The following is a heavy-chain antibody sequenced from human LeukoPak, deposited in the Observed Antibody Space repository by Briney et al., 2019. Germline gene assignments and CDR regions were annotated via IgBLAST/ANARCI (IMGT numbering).Heavy chain of an antibody. V-gene: IGHV1-2*04. CDR3: AREMDSSHPQAAAGTGYYYYGMDV. J-gene: IGHJ6*02. Sequence: ASVKVSCEASGYTFTGYYMHWVRQAPGQGLEWMGWINPNSGGTNYAQKFQGWVTMTRDTSISTAYMELSRLRSDDTAVYYCAREMDSSHPQAAAGTGYYYYGMDVWGQGTTVTVSS. CDR1: GYTFTGYY. D-gene: IGHD6-13*01. CDR2: INPNSGGT.